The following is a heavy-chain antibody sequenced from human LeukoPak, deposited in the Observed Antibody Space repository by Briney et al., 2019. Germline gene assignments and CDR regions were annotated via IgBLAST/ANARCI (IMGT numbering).Heavy chain of an antibody. D-gene: IGHD2-15*01. V-gene: IGHV4-38-2*02. Sequence: SETLSLTCAVSGYSISSGYYWGRIRQPPGKGLEWIGSIYHSGSTYYNPSLKSRVTISVDTSKNQFSLKLSSVTAADTAVYYCARDVTVAATLYYFDYWGQGTLVTVSS. J-gene: IGHJ4*02. CDR2: IYHSGST. CDR3: ARDVTVAATLYYFDY. CDR1: GYSISSGYY.